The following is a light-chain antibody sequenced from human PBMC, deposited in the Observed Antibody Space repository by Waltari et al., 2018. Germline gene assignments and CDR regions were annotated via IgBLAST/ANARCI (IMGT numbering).Light chain of an antibody. CDR2: GAS. Sequence: DIQMTQSPSSLSASVGDRVTITCQANKDIYNSLNWYQQKPGKAPNLLIYGASNLEPGVPSRFSGSGSGTHFTFTISSLQPDDFATYYCQQYDTPLSFGGGTKVAIK. J-gene: IGKJ4*01. CDR1: KDIYNS. CDR3: QQYDTPLS. V-gene: IGKV1-33*01.